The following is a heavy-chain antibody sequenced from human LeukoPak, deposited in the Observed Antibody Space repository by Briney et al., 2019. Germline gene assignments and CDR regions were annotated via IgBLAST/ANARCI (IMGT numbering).Heavy chain of an antibody. CDR2: IYWNDDK. CDR3: AHRDRTIFFSNGFDP. CDR1: GGSISSYYW. J-gene: IGHJ5*02. V-gene: IGHV2-5*01. Sequence: TLSLTCTVSGGSISSYYWSWIRQPPGKALEWLALIYWNDDKRYSPSLKSRLTITKDTSKNQVVLTMTNMDPVDTATYYCAHRDRTIFFSNGFDPWGQGTLVTVSS. D-gene: IGHD3-9*01.